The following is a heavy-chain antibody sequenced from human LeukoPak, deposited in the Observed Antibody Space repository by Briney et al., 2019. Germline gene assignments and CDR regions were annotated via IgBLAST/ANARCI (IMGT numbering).Heavy chain of an antibody. CDR2: ISAYNGNT. Sequence: ASVKVSCKASGYTFTSYGISWVRQAPGQGLEWMGWISAYNGNTNYAQKLQGRVTMTTDTSTSTAYMELRSLRSDDTAVYYCARDGVLYDYVWGTDYWGQGTLVTVSS. CDR1: GYTFTSYG. J-gene: IGHJ4*02. D-gene: IGHD3-16*01. CDR3: ARDGVLYDYVWGTDY. V-gene: IGHV1-18*01.